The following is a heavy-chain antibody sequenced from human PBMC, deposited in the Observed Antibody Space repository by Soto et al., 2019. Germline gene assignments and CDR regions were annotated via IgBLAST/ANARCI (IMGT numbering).Heavy chain of an antibody. CDR2: ISGSGGCGTT. J-gene: IGHJ4*02. D-gene: IGHD3-16*02. V-gene: IGHV3-23*01. Sequence: EVQLLESGGGLAQPGGSLRLSCAASGFTFSDSAMSWVRQAPGKGLEWVSGISGSGGCGTTYYADSVKGRFTITRDNYKNTLYLQMNSLRAEDKAVYYCSKLGVIGEFLSYWGQGTLVTVSS. CDR1: GFTFSDSA. CDR3: SKLGVIGEFLSY.